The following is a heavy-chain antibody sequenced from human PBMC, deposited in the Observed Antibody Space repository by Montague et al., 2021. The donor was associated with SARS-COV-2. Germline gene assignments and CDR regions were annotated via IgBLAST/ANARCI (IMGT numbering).Heavy chain of an antibody. Sequence: SLRLSCSASGFNLNIRAIHWVRQAPGKGLEWVAVISDDGRQRFYSDSVKCRFTISRDNSNNTLYLQLNSLKYEDTAVYFCARDLGDSHGDYYFDLWGQGTLVIVSS. CDR2: ISDDGRQR. V-gene: IGHV3-30*04. D-gene: IGHD4-17*01. J-gene: IGHJ5*02. CDR3: ARDLGDSHGDYYFDL. CDR1: GFNLNIRA.